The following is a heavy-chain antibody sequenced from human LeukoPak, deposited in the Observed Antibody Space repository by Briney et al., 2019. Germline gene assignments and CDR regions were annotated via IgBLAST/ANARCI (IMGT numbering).Heavy chain of an antibody. J-gene: IGHJ4*02. CDR2: ISWNSGSI. CDR1: GFTFDDYA. D-gene: IGHD6-13*01. Sequence: PGRSLRLSCAASGFTFDDYAMHWVRQAPGKGLEWVSGISWNSGSIGYADSVEGRFTISRDNAKNSLYLQMNSLRAEDMALYYCAREGGYSSSWYVYWGQGTLVTVPS. CDR3: AREGGYSSSWYVY. V-gene: IGHV3-9*03.